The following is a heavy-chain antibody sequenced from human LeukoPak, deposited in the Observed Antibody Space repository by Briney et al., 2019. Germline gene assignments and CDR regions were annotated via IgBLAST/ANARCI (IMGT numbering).Heavy chain of an antibody. CDR1: GFTFSSYA. J-gene: IGHJ6*02. D-gene: IGHD3-3*01. Sequence: GGSLRLSCAASGFTFSSYAMSWVRQAPGKGLEWVSAISGSGGSTYYADSVKGRFTISRDNFKNTLYLQMNSLRAEDTAVYSCAKDMAHDFRHGNKYFYYYSGMDVWGQGTTVTVSS. CDR3: AKDMAHDFRHGNKYFYYYSGMDV. CDR2: ISGSGGST. V-gene: IGHV3-23*01.